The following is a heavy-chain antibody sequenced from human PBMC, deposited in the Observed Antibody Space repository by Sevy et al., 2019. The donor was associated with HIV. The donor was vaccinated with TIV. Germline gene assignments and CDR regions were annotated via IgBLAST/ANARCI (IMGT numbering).Heavy chain of an antibody. CDR1: GFTFSSYA. CDR2: IIGSGGST. CDR3: AKDIAPKYYYDSSGYQDY. Sequence: GGSLSLSCAASGFTFSSYAMSWVRQAPGKGLEWVSAIIGSGGSTYYADSVKGRFTISGDNSKNTLYLQMNSLRAEDTAVYYCAKDIAPKYYYDSSGYQDYWGQGTLVTVSS. D-gene: IGHD3-22*01. V-gene: IGHV3-23*01. J-gene: IGHJ4*02.